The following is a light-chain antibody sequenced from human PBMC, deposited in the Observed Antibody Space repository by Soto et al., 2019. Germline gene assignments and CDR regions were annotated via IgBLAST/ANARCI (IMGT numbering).Light chain of an antibody. Sequence: DIQMTQSPSSLSASVGDRVTITCRASQGIRNDLAWFQQKPGKAPKRLIYAASNLQSGVPSRFSGSGSGTDFTLTISRLEPEDFAVYYCQQYGDSPLFGPGTKVDIK. CDR1: QGIRND. CDR2: AAS. V-gene: IGKV1-17*01. CDR3: QQYGDSPL. J-gene: IGKJ3*01.